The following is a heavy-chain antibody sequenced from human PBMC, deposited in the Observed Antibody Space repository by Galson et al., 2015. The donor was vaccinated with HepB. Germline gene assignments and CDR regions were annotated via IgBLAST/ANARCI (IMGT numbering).Heavy chain of an antibody. J-gene: IGHJ6*02. CDR1: GITFSGYA. CDR3: AKRRGRMFQLSNHYSYYPMDV. CDR2: IIGSGGTT. Sequence: SLRLSCAASGITFSGYAMSWVRQAPGKGLEWVSGIIGSGGTTYYADSVKGRFTISRDNTKSTLFLQISSVRAEDTAVYYCAKRRGRMFQLSNHYSYYPMDVWGQGTTVTVSS. V-gene: IGHV3-23*01. D-gene: IGHD3-10*01.